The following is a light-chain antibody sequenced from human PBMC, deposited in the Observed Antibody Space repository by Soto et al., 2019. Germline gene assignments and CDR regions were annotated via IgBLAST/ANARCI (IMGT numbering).Light chain of an antibody. CDR2: SND. CDR3: AAWDDNLNGVV. CDR1: SSNIGKNA. Sequence: QAVVTQPPSASGTPGQRVTISCSGSSSNIGKNAVNWYRQLPGTAPKLVIYSNDQRPSGVPDRFSGSKSGTSASLAISGLQSEDEADYYCAAWDDNLNGVVFGGGTQLTVL. V-gene: IGLV1-44*01. J-gene: IGLJ2*01.